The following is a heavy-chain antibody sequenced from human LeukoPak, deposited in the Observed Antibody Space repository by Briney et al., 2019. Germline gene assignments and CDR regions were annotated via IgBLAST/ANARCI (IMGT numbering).Heavy chain of an antibody. CDR1: GFTFSSYS. J-gene: IGHJ4*02. CDR2: ISSISSYI. Sequence: PGGSLRLSCAASGFTFSSYSMNWGCQAPRKGLGWVSSISSISSYIYYADSVKGRFTISRDNAKNSLYLQMNSLRAEDTAVYYCARASSGWYVSGYWGQGTLVTVSS. D-gene: IGHD6-19*01. V-gene: IGHV3-21*01. CDR3: ARASSGWYVSGY.